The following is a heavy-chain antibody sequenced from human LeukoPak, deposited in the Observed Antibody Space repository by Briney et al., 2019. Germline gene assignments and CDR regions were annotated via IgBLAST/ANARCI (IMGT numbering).Heavy chain of an antibody. V-gene: IGHV3-43*02. J-gene: IGHJ4*02. Sequence: GGSLRLSCAASGFTFSVYGMSWVRQAPGKGLEWVSAISGDGTYYADSVKGRFTISRDNSKNSLYLQMNSLRAEDTALYYCAKDNGGDTVTYYFDYWGQGTLVTVSS. CDR1: GFTFSVYG. CDR3: AKDNGGDTVTYYFDY. CDR2: ISGDGT. D-gene: IGHD4-17*01.